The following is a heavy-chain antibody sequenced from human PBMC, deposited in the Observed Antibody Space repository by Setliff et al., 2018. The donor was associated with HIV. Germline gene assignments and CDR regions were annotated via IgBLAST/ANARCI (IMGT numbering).Heavy chain of an antibody. Sequence: GGSLRLSCAASGFTFNTYAMNWVRQAPGKGLEWVSGIRGSGSSTYYADSVKGRLTISRDNSKNTLYLEMNSLRVEDTAVYHCARSSSWYVEWFDPWGQGTLVTVSS. CDR2: IRGSGSST. CDR3: ARSSSWYVEWFDP. V-gene: IGHV3-23*01. J-gene: IGHJ5*02. D-gene: IGHD6-13*01. CDR1: GFTFNTYA.